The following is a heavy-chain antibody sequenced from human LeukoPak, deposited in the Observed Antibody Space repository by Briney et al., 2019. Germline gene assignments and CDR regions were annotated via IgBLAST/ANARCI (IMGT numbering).Heavy chain of an antibody. CDR2: IWYDGSNK. J-gene: IGHJ6*02. D-gene: IGHD3-9*01. CDR3: ARAGYYDILTGYYIPYYGMDV. Sequence: GRSLRLSCAAPGFTFSSYGMHWVRQAPGKGLEWVAVIWYDGSNKYYADSVKGRFTISRDNSKKTLYLQMNSLRAEDTAVYYCARAGYYDILTGYYIPYYGMDVWGQGTTVTVSS. V-gene: IGHV3-33*01. CDR1: GFTFSSYG.